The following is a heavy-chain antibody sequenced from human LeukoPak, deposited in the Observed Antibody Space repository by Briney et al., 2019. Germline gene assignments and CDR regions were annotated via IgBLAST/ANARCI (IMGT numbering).Heavy chain of an antibody. J-gene: IGHJ4*02. CDR2: ISAYNGNT. CDR3: ARGKVVITLGTYYFDY. CDR1: GYTFTSYG. V-gene: IGHV1-18*01. Sequence: ASVKVSCKASGYTFTSYGISWVRQAPGQGLEWMGWISAYNGNTNYAQKLQGRVTMTTDTSTSTAYMELRSLRSDDTAVYYCARGKVVITLGTYYFDYWGQGTLVTVSS. D-gene: IGHD3-22*01.